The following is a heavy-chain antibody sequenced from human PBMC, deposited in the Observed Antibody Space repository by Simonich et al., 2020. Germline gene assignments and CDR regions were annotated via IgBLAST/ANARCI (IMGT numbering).Heavy chain of an antibody. V-gene: IGHV3-21*01. D-gene: IGHD2-2*01. CDR3: AGGVYCSSTSCSTYYYYGMDV. CDR2: ISSSSSYI. Sequence: EVQLVESGGGLVKPGGSLRLSCAASGFTFSSYRMNWVRQAPGKGMEWVSSISSSSSYIYYADAVKGRFTSSRENANNSLYLQMNSLRAEDTAVYYCAGGVYCSSTSCSTYYYYGMDVWGQGTTVTVSS. CDR1: GFTFSSYR. J-gene: IGHJ6*02.